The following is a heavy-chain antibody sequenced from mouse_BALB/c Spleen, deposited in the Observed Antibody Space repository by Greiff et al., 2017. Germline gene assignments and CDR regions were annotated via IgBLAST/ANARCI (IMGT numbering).Heavy chain of an antibody. CDR2: IWAGGST. CDR1: GFSLTSYG. V-gene: IGHV2-9*02. CDR3: ARDREGYFDV. J-gene: IGHJ1*01. Sequence: VMLVESGPGLVAPSQSLSITCTVSGFSLTSYGVHWVRQPPGKGLEWLGVIWAGGSTNYNSALMSRLSISKDNSKSQVFLKMNSLQTDDTAMYYCARDREGYFDVWGAGTTVTVSS.